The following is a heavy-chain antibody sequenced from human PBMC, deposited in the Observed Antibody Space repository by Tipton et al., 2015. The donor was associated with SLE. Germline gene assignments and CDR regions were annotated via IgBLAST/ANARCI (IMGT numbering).Heavy chain of an antibody. CDR1: GGTISSYT. Sequence: QLVQSGAEVKKPGSSVKVSCKASGGTISSYTISWVRQAPGQGLEWMGRIIPILGVANYAQKFQGRVTITADKSTSTAYMELSSLRSEDTAGYHCAREGEVIVVVTRMDHYYYTDVGGKGTTVTVSS. CDR3: AREGEVIVVVTRMDHYYYTDV. J-gene: IGHJ6*03. CDR2: IIPILGVA. D-gene: IGHD2-2*01. V-gene: IGHV1-69*09.